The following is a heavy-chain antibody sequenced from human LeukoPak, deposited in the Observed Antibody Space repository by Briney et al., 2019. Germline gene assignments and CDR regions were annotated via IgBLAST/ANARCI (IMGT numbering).Heavy chain of an antibody. Sequence: QPGGSLRLSCAASGFTFSSFEMHWVRQAPGKGLDWIAYISGGGSTEYYADSVKGRVTISRDNAKNSLYLQMHSLRAGDTAVYYCAKDDGGGRGIGAFDIWGQGTMVTVSS. CDR2: ISGGGSTE. V-gene: IGHV3-48*03. D-gene: IGHD3-16*01. J-gene: IGHJ3*02. CDR3: AKDDGGGRGIGAFDI. CDR1: GFTFSSFE.